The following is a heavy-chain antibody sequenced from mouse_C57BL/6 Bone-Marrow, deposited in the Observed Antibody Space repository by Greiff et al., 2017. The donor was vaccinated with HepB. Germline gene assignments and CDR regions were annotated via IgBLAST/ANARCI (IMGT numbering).Heavy chain of an antibody. CDR2: ISNLAYSN. J-gene: IGHJ4*01. D-gene: IGHD1-1*01. Sequence: EVKLQESGGGLVQPGGSLKLSCAASGFTFSDYGMAWVRQAPRKGLEWVAFISNLAYSNYYADTVTGRFTISRANAKNTLYLEMRSLRSEDTAMYYCARSSTYYGGSSYAMDYWGQGTSVTVSS. V-gene: IGHV5-15*01. CDR3: ARSSTYYGGSSYAMDY. CDR1: GFTFSDYG.